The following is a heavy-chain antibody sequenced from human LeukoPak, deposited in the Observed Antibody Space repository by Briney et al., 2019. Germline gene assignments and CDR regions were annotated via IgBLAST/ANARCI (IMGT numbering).Heavy chain of an antibody. CDR2: ISAYNGNT. V-gene: IGHV1-18*01. Sequence: GASVKVSCKASGYTFTGYGISWVRQAPGQGLEWMGWISAYNGNTNYAQKLQGRVTMTTDTSTSTAYMELRSLRSDDTAVYYCARREGGDDYGDYNWFDPWGQGTLVTVSS. CDR3: ARREGGDDYGDYNWFDP. D-gene: IGHD4-17*01. CDR1: GYTFTGYG. J-gene: IGHJ5*02.